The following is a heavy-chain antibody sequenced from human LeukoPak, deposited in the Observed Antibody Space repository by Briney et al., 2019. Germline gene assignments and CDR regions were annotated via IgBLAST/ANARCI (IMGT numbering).Heavy chain of an antibody. CDR1: GFTFSSYS. D-gene: IGHD2-21*02. V-gene: IGHV3-21*01. CDR2: ISSSSTYI. Sequence: GGSLRLSCAASGFTFSSYSMNWVRQAPGKGLEWVSSISSSSTYIYYADSVKGRFTISRDNAKNSLYLQMNSLRDEDTAVYYCARGVYCGGDCYSGFDYWGQGTLVTVSS. J-gene: IGHJ4*02. CDR3: ARGVYCGGDCYSGFDY.